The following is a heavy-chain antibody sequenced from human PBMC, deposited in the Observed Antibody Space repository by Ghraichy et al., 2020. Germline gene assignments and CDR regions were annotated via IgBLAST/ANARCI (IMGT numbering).Heavy chain of an antibody. CDR1: GGSFSGYY. D-gene: IGHD3-9*01. Sequence: SQTLSLTCAVYGGSFSGYYWSWIRQPPGKGLEWIGEINHSGSTNYNPSLKSRVTISVDTSKNQFSLKLSSVTAADTAVDYCARGSPYYDILTGYSAPNAFDTWGQGTMVTGSS. V-gene: IGHV4-34*01. CDR3: ARGSPYYDILTGYSAPNAFDT. J-gene: IGHJ3*02. CDR2: INHSGST.